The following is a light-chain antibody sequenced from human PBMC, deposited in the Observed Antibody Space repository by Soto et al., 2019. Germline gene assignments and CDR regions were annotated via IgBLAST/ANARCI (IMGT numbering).Light chain of an antibody. J-gene: IGLJ1*01. Sequence: QSVLTQPASVSGSPGQSIAISGSGTSSDIGSYNHVAWYQQFSGKSPKLMIYAVSDRPSGVSDRFSGSKSGITASLTISGPQTEDEADYYCISYTDRQSYLFGTGTKV. V-gene: IGLV2-14*03. CDR3: ISYTDRQSYL. CDR2: AVS. CDR1: SSDIGSYNH.